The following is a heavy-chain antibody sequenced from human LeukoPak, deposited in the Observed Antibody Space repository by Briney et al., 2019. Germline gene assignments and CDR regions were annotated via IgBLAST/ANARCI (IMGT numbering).Heavy chain of an antibody. J-gene: IGHJ3*02. D-gene: IGHD4-23*01. V-gene: IGHV1-69*04. CDR2: IIPILGIA. Sequence: GAPVKVSCKASGGTFSSYAISWVRQAPGQGLEWMGRIIPILGIANYAQKFQGRVTITADKSTSTAYMELSSLRSEDTAVYYCARDVTVVTLSRGDAFDIWGQGTMVTVSS. CDR3: ARDVTVVTLSRGDAFDI. CDR1: GGTFSSYA.